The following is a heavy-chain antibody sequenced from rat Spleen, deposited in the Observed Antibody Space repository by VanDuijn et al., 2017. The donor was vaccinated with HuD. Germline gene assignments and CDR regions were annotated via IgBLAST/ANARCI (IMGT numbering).Heavy chain of an antibody. D-gene: IGHD1-12*03. CDR3: AVAGYGY. CDR2: ISTGGGNT. CDR1: GFTFNNYW. Sequence: EVQLVESGGGLVQPGRSLKLSCVASGFTFNNYWMTWIRQAPGKGLEWVASISTGGGNTYYRDSVKGRFTISRDNAKSTLYLQIDSLRSEDTATYYCAVAGYGYWGQGVMVTVSS. J-gene: IGHJ2*01. V-gene: IGHV5-31*01.